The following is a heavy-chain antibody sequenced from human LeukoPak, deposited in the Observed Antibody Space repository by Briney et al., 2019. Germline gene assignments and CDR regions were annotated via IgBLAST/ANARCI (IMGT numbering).Heavy chain of an antibody. J-gene: IGHJ5*02. V-gene: IGHV3-21*01. Sequence: GGSLRLSCAASGFTFSSDSMNWVRQAPGKGLEWVSSISSSSSYIYYADSVKGRFTISRDNAKDSLYLQMNSLRVEDTAVYYCVRDSNDYPNWFDPWGQGTLVTVSS. CDR2: ISSSSSYI. D-gene: IGHD4-11*01. CDR1: GFTFSSDS. CDR3: VRDSNDYPNWFDP.